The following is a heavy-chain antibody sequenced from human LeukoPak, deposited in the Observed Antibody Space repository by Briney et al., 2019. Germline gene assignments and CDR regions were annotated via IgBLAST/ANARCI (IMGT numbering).Heavy chain of an antibody. J-gene: IGHJ4*02. Sequence: SVKVSCKASGGTFSSYAISWVRQAPGQGLEWMGGIIPIFGTANYAQKFQGSVTITTDESTSTAYMELSSRRSEDTAVYYCAAATGGGAMTFDYWGQGTLVTVSS. D-gene: IGHD3-16*01. CDR2: IIPIFGTA. CDR1: GGTFSSYA. CDR3: AAATGGGAMTFDY. V-gene: IGHV1-69*05.